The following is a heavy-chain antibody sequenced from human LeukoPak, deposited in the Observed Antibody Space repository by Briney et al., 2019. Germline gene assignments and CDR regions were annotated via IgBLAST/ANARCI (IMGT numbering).Heavy chain of an antibody. CDR3: AREAGIPPTTQQWPTSVDC. J-gene: IGHJ4*02. V-gene: IGHV3-7*05. D-gene: IGHD6-19*01. CDR1: GFTFSTYW. Sequence: PGGSLRLSCAASGFTFSTYWMFWVRQAPGKGLEWVANIKPDGSAKWYDDSVKGRFTISRDNAKSSLSLQMNSLRAEDTAVYYCAREAGIPPTTQQWPTSVDCWGQGTLVTVSS. CDR2: IKPDGSAK.